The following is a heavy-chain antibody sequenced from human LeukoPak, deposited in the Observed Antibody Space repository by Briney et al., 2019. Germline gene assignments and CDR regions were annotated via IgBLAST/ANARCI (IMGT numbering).Heavy chain of an antibody. Sequence: ASVKVSCKASRGTFSSYAISWVRQAPGQGLEWMGGIIPIFGTANYAQKFQGRVTITADESTSTAYMELSSLRSEDTAVYYCARAPMTYYYGSGSSVYFQHWGQGTLVTVSS. D-gene: IGHD3-10*01. CDR3: ARAPMTYYYGSGSSVYFQH. CDR1: RGTFSSYA. J-gene: IGHJ1*01. CDR2: IIPIFGTA. V-gene: IGHV1-69*13.